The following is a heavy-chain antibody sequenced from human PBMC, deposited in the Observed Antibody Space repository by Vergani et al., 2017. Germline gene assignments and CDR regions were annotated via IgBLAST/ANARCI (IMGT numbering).Heavy chain of an antibody. CDR1: GYTFTSYY. CDR3: ARGKKRSLAPPIDY. CDR2: MNPNSGNT. Sequence: QVQLVQSGAEVKKPGASVKVSCKASGYTFTSYYMHWVRQAPGQGLEWMGWMNPNSGNTGYAQKFQGRVTMTRNTSISTAYMELSSLRSEDTAVYYCARGKKRSLAPPIDYWGQGTLVTVSS. J-gene: IGHJ4*02. D-gene: IGHD6-13*01. V-gene: IGHV1-8*02.